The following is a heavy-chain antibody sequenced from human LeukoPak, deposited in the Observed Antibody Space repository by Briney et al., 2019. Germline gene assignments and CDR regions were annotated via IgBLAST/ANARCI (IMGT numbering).Heavy chain of an antibody. J-gene: IGHJ6*03. CDR3: AREKTNYDILTGYYRRDYYYYYYMDV. CDR2: ISSRGDST. CDR1: GFIFSNYA. Sequence: GGSLRLSCAASGFIFSNYAMSWVRQVPGRGLEWASTISSRGDSTYVADSVKGRFTISRDNAKNSLYLQMNSLRAEDTAVYYCAREKTNYDILTGYYRRDYYYYYYMDVWGKGTTVTVSS. D-gene: IGHD3-9*01. V-gene: IGHV3-21*01.